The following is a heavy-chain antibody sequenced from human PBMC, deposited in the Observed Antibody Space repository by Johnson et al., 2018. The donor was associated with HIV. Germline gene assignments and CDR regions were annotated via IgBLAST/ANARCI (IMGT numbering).Heavy chain of an antibody. CDR2: ISYDGSNK. CDR1: GFTFSSYA. CDR3: ASVYYNILTGYYYDALDM. Sequence: QVQLVESGGGVVKPGRSLRLSCADSGFTFSSYAMHWVRQAPGKGLEWVAHISYDGSNKYYADSVKGRFTISRDNSKNTLYLQMNSLRAEDTTVYYCASVYYNILTGYYYDALDMWGQGTMVTVSS. J-gene: IGHJ3*02. D-gene: IGHD3-9*01. V-gene: IGHV3-30-3*01.